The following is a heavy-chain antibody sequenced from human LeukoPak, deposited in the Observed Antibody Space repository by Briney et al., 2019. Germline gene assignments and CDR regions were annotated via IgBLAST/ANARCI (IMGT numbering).Heavy chain of an antibody. D-gene: IGHD6-19*01. CDR3: ARGHIAGWYYLSY. V-gene: IGHV4-61*03. Sequence: PSETLSLTCSVSSGSITGGNDYWTWIRQPPGKRLEWIGYVLDSGSANYNPSLRSRVTLSTDSYNNHSSLKMKSLTAADTAVYYCARGHIAGWYYLSYWGQGILVTAS. CDR2: VLDSGSA. J-gene: IGHJ4*02. CDR1: SGSITGGNDY.